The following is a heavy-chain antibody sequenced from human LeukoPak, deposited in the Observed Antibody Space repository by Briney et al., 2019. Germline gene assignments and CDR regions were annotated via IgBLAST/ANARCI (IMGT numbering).Heavy chain of an antibody. Sequence: ASVKVSCKASGYIFTGYYMHWVRQAPGQGLEWMGGIIPIFGTANYAQKFQGRVTITADESTSTAYMELSSLRSEDTAVYYCARDYSAEGPYFDYWGQGTLVTVSS. V-gene: IGHV1-69*13. CDR1: GYIFTGYY. CDR2: IIPIFGTA. CDR3: ARDYSAEGPYFDY. D-gene: IGHD6-25*01. J-gene: IGHJ4*02.